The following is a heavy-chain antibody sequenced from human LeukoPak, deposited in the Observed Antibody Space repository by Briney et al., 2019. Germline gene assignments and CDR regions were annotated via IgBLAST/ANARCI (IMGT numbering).Heavy chain of an antibody. Sequence: PGRSLRLSCAASGFTFSSYAMHWVRQAPGKGLEWVAVISYDGSNKYYADSVKGRFTISRDNSKDTLYLQMNSLGAEDTAVYYCARALWIQLDDAFDIWGQGTMVTVSS. CDR2: ISYDGSNK. D-gene: IGHD5-18*01. CDR1: GFTFSSYA. V-gene: IGHV3-30-3*01. J-gene: IGHJ3*02. CDR3: ARALWIQLDDAFDI.